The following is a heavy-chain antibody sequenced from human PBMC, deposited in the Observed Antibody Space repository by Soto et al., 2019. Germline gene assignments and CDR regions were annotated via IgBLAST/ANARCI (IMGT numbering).Heavy chain of an antibody. V-gene: IGHV3-48*02. CDR2: IRHTTSAT. J-gene: IGHJ3*01. CDR3: ARDRGSSGMFELDV. D-gene: IGHD6-19*01. Sequence: GGSLRLSCVASQFPFDVYSMHWVRRAPGKGLEWVSYIRHTTSATFYADAVKGRFTISRDNRKNSLFLQMNSLRDDDTGVYFCARDRGSSGMFELDVWGPGTLVTVSS. CDR1: QFPFDVYS.